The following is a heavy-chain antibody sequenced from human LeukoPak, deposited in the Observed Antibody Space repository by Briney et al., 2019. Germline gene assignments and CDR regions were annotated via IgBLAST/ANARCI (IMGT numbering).Heavy chain of an antibody. CDR1: GYTFTSYY. V-gene: IGHV1-2*02. CDR2: INPNSGGT. CDR3: ARARYDYVWGSYRYSIDY. J-gene: IGHJ4*02. Sequence: ASVKVSCKASGYTFTSYYMHWVRQAPGQGLEWMGWINPNSGGTNYAQKFQGRVTMTRDTSISTAYMELSRLRSDDTAVYYCARARYDYVWGSYRYSIDYWGQGTLVTVSS. D-gene: IGHD3-16*02.